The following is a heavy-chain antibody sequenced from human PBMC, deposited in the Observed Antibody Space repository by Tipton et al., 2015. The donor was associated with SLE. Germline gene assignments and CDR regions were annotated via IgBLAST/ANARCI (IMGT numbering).Heavy chain of an antibody. CDR3: ARVGQAQQLADYYYYGMDV. V-gene: IGHV3-30*12. D-gene: IGHD6-13*01. Sequence: SLRLSCAASGFTFSSYGMHWVRQAPGKGLEWVAVISYDGSNKYYADSVKGRFTISRDNAKNSLYLQMNSLRAEDTAVYYCARVGQAQQLADYYYYGMDVWGQGTTVTVSS. J-gene: IGHJ6*02. CDR1: GFTFSSYG. CDR2: ISYDGSNK.